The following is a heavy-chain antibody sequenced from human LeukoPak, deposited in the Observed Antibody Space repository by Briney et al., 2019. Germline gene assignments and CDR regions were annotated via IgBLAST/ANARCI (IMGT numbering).Heavy chain of an antibody. CDR3: AREKGYNYVLA. D-gene: IGHD5-24*01. CDR2: IYSGGST. Sequence: GGSLRLSCAASGFTVSSNYMSWVRQAPGKGLEWVSVIYSGGSTYYADSVKGRFTISRDNSKNTLYLQMNSLRAEDTAVYYCAREKGYNYVLAWGQGTLVTVSS. J-gene: IGHJ5*02. CDR1: GFTVSSNY. V-gene: IGHV3-66*01.